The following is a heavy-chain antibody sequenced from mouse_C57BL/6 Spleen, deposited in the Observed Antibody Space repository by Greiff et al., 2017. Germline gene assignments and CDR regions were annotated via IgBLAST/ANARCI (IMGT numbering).Heavy chain of an antibody. J-gene: IGHJ2*01. CDR3: AIAGTGFDY. CDR2: INPNTGGT. D-gene: IGHD4-1*01. Sequence: VQLQQSGPELVKPGASVKMSCKASGYTFTDYNMHWVKQSPGKSLEWIGYINPNTGGTSYNQKFKGKATLTVNKSYSTAYMELRSLTSEDSAVYYCAIAGTGFDYWGQGTTLTVSS. CDR1: GYTFTDYN. V-gene: IGHV1-22*01.